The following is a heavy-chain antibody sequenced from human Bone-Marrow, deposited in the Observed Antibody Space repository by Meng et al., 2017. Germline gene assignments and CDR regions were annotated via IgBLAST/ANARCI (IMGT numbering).Heavy chain of an antibody. CDR1: GYTFTGYY. Sequence: SVKVSCKASGYTFTGYYTHWARQAPGQGLEWMGGINGVFGTTNYAQKFQGRVTITTDESTSTVYMELARLTSEDTAVYYCARGPIYGDYECWGQGTLVTVSS. D-gene: IGHD4-17*01. CDR2: INGVFGTT. CDR3: ARGPIYGDYEC. J-gene: IGHJ4*02. V-gene: IGHV1-69*05.